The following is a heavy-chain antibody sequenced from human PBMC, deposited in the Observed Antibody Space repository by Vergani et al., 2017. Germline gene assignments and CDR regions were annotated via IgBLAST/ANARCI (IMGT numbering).Heavy chain of an antibody. J-gene: IGHJ6*02. CDR2: ISSSSSYI. V-gene: IGHV3-21*01. Sequence: VQLVASGGGLVTLGGSLRLSCAASVFTFSSYSMNWVRQAPGRGLEWVSSISSSSSYIQSSDSLTCRFTISRDNAMSSLYLQMNSRRAEDTGVYYCARDRYYLGSGSYPYFYYYGLDVWGQGTAVTVSS. CDR3: ARDRYYLGSGSYPYFYYYGLDV. D-gene: IGHD3-10*01. CDR1: VFTFSSYS.